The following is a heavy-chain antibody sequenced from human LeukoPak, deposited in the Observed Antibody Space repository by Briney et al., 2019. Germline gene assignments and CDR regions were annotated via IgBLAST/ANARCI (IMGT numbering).Heavy chain of an antibody. CDR1: GGSISSYY. D-gene: IGHD2-2*02. Sequence: SETLSLTCTVSGGSISSYYWSWIRQPPGKGLEWIASIYYSGSTYYNPSLQSRVTISVDASKNQFSLKVNSMTAADTAVYYCVRTLYPWNFDSWGQGTLVAVSS. V-gene: IGHV4-39*07. CDR3: VRTLYPWNFDS. J-gene: IGHJ4*02. CDR2: IYYSGST.